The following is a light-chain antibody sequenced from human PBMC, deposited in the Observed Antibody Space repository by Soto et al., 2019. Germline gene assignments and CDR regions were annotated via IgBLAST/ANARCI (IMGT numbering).Light chain of an antibody. CDR3: GTWDSSLSAGV. CDR2: DNN. Sequence: QSVLTQPPSVSAAPGQKVTIYCSGSSSNIGNNYVSWYQQLPGTAPKLLIYDNNKRPSGIPDRFSGSKSGTSATLGITGLQTGDESDYYWGTWDSSLSAGVFGGGTKVTVL. J-gene: IGLJ3*02. V-gene: IGLV1-51*01. CDR1: SSNIGNNY.